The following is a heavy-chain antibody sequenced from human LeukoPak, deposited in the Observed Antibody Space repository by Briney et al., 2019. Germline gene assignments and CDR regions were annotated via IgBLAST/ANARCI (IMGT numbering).Heavy chain of an antibody. CDR2: IRYDEDNK. Sequence: GGSLRLSCAASEFTFNKYDISWIRQAPGKGLEWVAFIRYDEDNKNYADSVKGQFTIFRDNSKNTVYLQMNSLRAEDTALYYCAKISGYYPFDYWGQGTLVTVSS. V-gene: IGHV3-30*02. CDR1: EFTFNKYD. D-gene: IGHD3-22*01. J-gene: IGHJ4*02. CDR3: AKISGYYPFDY.